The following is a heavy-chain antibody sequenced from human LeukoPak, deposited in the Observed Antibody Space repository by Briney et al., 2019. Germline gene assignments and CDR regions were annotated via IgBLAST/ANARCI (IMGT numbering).Heavy chain of an antibody. CDR1: GYTFTSYG. J-gene: IGHJ5*02. Sequence: SVKVSCKASGYTFTSYGISWVRQAPGQGLEWMGGIIPIFGTANYAQKFQGRVTITADESTSTAYMELSSLRSEDTAVYYCARGSGSWYSRYNWFDPWGQGTLVTVSS. CDR2: IIPIFGTA. CDR3: ARGSGSWYSRYNWFDP. D-gene: IGHD6-13*01. V-gene: IGHV1-69*13.